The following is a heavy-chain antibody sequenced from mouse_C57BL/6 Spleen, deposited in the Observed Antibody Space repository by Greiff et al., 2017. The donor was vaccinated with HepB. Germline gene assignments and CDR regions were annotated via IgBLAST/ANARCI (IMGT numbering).Heavy chain of an antibody. CDR3: ARMERGYYGRNNAMDY. V-gene: IGHV1-26*01. J-gene: IGHJ4*01. CDR2: INPNNGGT. CDR1: GYTFTDSY. D-gene: IGHD1-2*01. Sequence: QLQQSGPELVKPGASVKISCKASGYTFTDSYMNWVKQSDGKSLEWIGDINPNNGGTSYNQKFKGKATLTVDTSSSTAYMELRSLTSEDSAVYYCARMERGYYGRNNAMDYWGQGTSVTVSS.